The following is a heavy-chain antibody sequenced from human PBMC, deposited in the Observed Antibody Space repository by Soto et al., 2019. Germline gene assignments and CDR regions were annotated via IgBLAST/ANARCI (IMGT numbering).Heavy chain of an antibody. Sequence: SQTLPLTCASSGGSVSSNSAACNWIRQSPSRGLEWLGRTYYRSKWYNDYAVSVKSRITINPDTSKNQFSLQLNSVTPEDTAVYFCARTLSSSAENWFDPWGQGTLVTVSS. V-gene: IGHV6-1*01. J-gene: IGHJ5*02. D-gene: IGHD6-6*01. CDR1: GGSVSSNSAA. CDR2: TYYRSKWYN. CDR3: ARTLSSSAENWFDP.